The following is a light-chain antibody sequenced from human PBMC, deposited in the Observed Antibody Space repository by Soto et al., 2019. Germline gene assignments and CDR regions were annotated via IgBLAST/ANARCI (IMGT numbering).Light chain of an antibody. V-gene: IGLV1-44*01. CDR3: AAWDDRLNGAF. CDR1: SSNIGSNT. J-gene: IGLJ1*01. CDR2: SDT. Sequence: QSVLAHPPSASGTPGQMVTMSCSGGSSNIGSNTVSWYQHLPGTAPQLLIYSDTQRASGVADRFSGSKSGTSASLAISGLQSDDEADYYCAAWDDRLNGAFFGPGTQLTVL.